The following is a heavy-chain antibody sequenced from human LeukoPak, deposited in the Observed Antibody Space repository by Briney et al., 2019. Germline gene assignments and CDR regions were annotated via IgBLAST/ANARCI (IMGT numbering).Heavy chain of an antibody. CDR1: GFTFSNYA. V-gene: IGHV3-23*01. CDR3: AKDGSTVTTVSFFDY. D-gene: IGHD4-17*01. CDR2: ISGSGDNT. J-gene: IGHJ4*02. Sequence: SGGSLRLSCAASGFTFSNYAMSWVRQAPGKGLEWVSGISGSGDNTWYADSVKGRFTISRDNSKNTLYLQMNSLRAEDTAVYYCAKDGSTVTTVSFFDYWGQGTLVTVSS.